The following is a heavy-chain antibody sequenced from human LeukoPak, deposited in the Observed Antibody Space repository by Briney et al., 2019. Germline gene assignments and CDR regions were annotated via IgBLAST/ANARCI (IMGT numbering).Heavy chain of an antibody. D-gene: IGHD2-2*01. J-gene: IGHJ4*02. CDR2: INPNSGGT. CDR3: ARDGLPDAVVVPAPGDY. CDR1: GYTFTGYY. Sequence: ASVKVSCKASGYTFTGYYMHWVRQAPGQGLEWMGWINPNSGGTNYAQKFQGRVTMTRDTSISTAYMELSRLRSDDTAVYYCARDGLPDAVVVPAPGDYWGQGTLVTVSS. V-gene: IGHV1-2*02.